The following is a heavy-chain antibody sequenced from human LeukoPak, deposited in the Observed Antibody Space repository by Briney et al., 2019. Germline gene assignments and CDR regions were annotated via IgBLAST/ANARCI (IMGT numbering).Heavy chain of an antibody. Sequence: GGSLRLSCVASGFTFGKYWMSWVRQAPGKGLEWVGRITRESEGATTDYAAPVNGRFTISRDDSKNTVHLQMHNLRIEDTAVYFCTRDWWFSNYEWGQGILVTVSS. CDR1: GFTFGKYW. V-gene: IGHV3-15*05. CDR3: TRDWWFSNYE. CDR2: ITRESEGATT. D-gene: IGHD4-11*01. J-gene: IGHJ4*02.